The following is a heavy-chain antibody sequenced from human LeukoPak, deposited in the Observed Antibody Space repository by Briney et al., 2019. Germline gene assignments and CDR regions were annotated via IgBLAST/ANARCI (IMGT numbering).Heavy chain of an antibody. J-gene: IGHJ2*01. CDR2: ISGSGGST. Sequence: GGSLRLSCAASGFTFSSYAMSWVRQAPGKGLEWVSAISGSGGSTYYADSVKGRFTISRDNSKNTLYLQMNSLRAEDTAVYYCAKDSDSGYDFPFSPALDWYFDLWGRGTLVTVSS. CDR1: GFTFSSYA. D-gene: IGHD5-12*01. V-gene: IGHV3-23*01. CDR3: AKDSDSGYDFPFSPALDWYFDL.